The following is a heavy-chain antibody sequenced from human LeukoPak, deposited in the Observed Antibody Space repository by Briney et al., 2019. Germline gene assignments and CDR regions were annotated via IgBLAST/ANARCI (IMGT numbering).Heavy chain of an antibody. CDR1: GGTFSSYA. Sequence: SVKVSCKASGGTFSSYAISWVRQAPGQGLEWMGGIIPIFGTANYAQRFQGRVTITADESTSTAYMELSSLRSEDTAVYYCARYSPIAAASMSYYYYYMGVWGKGTTVTVSS. D-gene: IGHD6-13*01. V-gene: IGHV1-69*01. J-gene: IGHJ6*03. CDR3: ARYSPIAAASMSYYYYYMGV. CDR2: IIPIFGTA.